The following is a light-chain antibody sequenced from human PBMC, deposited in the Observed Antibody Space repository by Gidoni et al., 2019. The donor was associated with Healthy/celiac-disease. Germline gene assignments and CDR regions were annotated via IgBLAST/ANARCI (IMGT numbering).Light chain of an antibody. J-gene: IGKJ2*01. V-gene: IGKV6-21*01. Sequence: EIVPTQSPAFPSVTPKEQVTTTCRASQSIGSSLHWYQQKPDQSPKLLIKYASQSFSGVPSRFSGSGSGTDFTLTINSLEAEDAATYYCHQSSSLLYTFGQGTKLEIK. CDR3: HQSSSLLYT. CDR1: QSIGSS. CDR2: YAS.